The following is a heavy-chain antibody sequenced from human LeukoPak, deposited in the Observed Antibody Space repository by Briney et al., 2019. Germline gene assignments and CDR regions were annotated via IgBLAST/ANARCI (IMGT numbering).Heavy chain of an antibody. D-gene: IGHD3-22*01. CDR1: GFTVSSNY. V-gene: IGHV3-53*01. Sequence: GGSLRLSCAASGFTVSSNYMSWVRQAPGKGLEWVSVIYSGGSTYYADSVKGRFTISRDNSKNTLYLQMNSLRAEDTAVYYCARAGSPDSSGYFDYWGQGTLVTVSS. J-gene: IGHJ4*02. CDR3: ARAGSPDSSGYFDY. CDR2: IYSGGST.